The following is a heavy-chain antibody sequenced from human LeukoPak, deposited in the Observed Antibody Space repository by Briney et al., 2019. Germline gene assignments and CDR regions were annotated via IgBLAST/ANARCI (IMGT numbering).Heavy chain of an antibody. D-gene: IGHD4-23*01. CDR3: AKALVVTGYYYYYMDV. CDR2: ISGSGGST. CDR1: GFTFSSYA. J-gene: IGHJ6*03. Sequence: AGGSLRLSCAASGFTFSSYAMSWVRQAPGKGLEWVAAISGSGGSTYYADSVKGRFTISRDNSKSTLYQQMNSLRAEDTAVYYCAKALVVTGYYYYYMDVWGKGTTVTVSS. V-gene: IGHV3-23*01.